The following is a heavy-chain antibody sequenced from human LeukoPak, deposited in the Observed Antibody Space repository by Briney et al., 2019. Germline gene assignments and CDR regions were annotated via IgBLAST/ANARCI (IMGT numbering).Heavy chain of an antibody. CDR2: IYPDDSDT. D-gene: IGHD3-22*01. V-gene: IGHV5-51*01. CDR3: ARQEDDSSGYTFDY. CDR1: EYSFPNYC. Sequence: GESLKISCKHSEYSFPNYCIGWVRQMPGKGLEWMGIIYPDDSDTRYSPSFQGQVTISADKSISTAYLQWSSLKASDTAMYYCARQEDDSSGYTFDYWGQGTLVTVSS. J-gene: IGHJ4*02.